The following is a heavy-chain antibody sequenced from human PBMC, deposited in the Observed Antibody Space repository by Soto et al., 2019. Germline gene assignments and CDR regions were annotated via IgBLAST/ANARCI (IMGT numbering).Heavy chain of an antibody. CDR1: GGTFSTYT. Sequence: QVQLVQSGAEVKKPGSSVRVSCKASGGTFSTYTISWVRQAPGQGLEWMGRIIPIVDRANYAQKFQGRVTITADKATSTAYMELRSLRSDDTAVYYCAIDLAITVPAPMGYWGQGTLVTVSS. CDR3: AIDLAITVPAPMGY. D-gene: IGHD2-2*01. V-gene: IGHV1-69*08. CDR2: IIPIVDRA. J-gene: IGHJ4*02.